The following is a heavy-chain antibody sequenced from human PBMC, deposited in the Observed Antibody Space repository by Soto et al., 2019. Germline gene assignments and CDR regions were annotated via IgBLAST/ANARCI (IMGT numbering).Heavy chain of an antibody. CDR3: ARDIPEERDVTWGAFDV. D-gene: IGHD2-21*01. V-gene: IGHV3-66*01. CDR2: IYRDGKT. CDR1: GFTVSSSF. Sequence: EVQLVGSGGGLVQPGGSLRLSCLASGFTVSSSFMNWVRQAPGKGLEWVSVIYRDGKTFYADSVKGRFTISRDKAKNTLYLQMSGLRVGDTAVYYCARDIPEERDVTWGAFDVRGQGTMVTVSS. J-gene: IGHJ3*01.